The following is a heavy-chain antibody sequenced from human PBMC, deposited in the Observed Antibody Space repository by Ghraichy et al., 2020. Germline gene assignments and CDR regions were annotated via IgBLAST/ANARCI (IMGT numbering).Heavy chain of an antibody. Sequence: GGSLRLSCAASGFTFSSYTMTWVRQAPGKGLEWVSGIIGSGGRTYYADSVKGRFTISRDNSNNTLYLEMNSLRAEDTAVYYCAKVEGSGYELVYWGQGTLVTVSS. D-gene: IGHD5-12*01. CDR1: GFTFSSYT. CDR2: IIGSGGRT. V-gene: IGHV3-23*01. CDR3: AKVEGSGYELVY. J-gene: IGHJ4*02.